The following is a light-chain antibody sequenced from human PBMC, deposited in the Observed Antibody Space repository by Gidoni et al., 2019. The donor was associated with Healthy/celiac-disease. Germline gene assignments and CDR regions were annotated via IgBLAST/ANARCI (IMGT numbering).Light chain of an antibody. V-gene: IGKV4-1*01. CDR2: WAS. J-gene: IGKJ3*01. CDR3: QQYYSTPFT. CDR1: QSFVYSSNNKNY. Sequence: DIVMTQSPDSLAVSLGERATINCKSRQSFVYSSNNKNYLAWYQQKPGQPPRLLIYWASTGESGVPDSFSGSGSGTDFTRTISSLQAEDLAVYYCQQYYSTPFTFGPETKVDIK.